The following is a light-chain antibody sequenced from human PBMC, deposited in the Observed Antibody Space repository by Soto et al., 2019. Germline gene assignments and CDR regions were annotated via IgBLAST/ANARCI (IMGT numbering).Light chain of an antibody. CDR1: NSDVNY. J-gene: IGLJ1*01. CDR3: SSSTSSNTFV. CDR2: EVI. Sequence: SVLTQPASVSGAPGQSITISCTGTNSDVNYVSWHQQHPGKAPKLMIYEVINRSSGVSTRFSGSKSGNTASLTISGLQAEDEADYYCSSSTSSNTFVFGTGTKV. V-gene: IGLV2-14*01.